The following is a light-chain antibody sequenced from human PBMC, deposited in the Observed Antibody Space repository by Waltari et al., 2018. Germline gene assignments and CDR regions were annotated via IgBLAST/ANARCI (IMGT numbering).Light chain of an antibody. CDR2: KTS. V-gene: IGKV1-5*03. Sequence: DIQMTQSPSTLSASVGDRVTIPSRASQSITTWLAWYQQKPGRAPKLLIYKTSTLESGVPSRFSGSGSGTEFTLTISSLQHDDFATYYCQHYSSYSGDTFGQGTKLEI. J-gene: IGKJ2*01. CDR1: QSITTW. CDR3: QHYSSYSGDT.